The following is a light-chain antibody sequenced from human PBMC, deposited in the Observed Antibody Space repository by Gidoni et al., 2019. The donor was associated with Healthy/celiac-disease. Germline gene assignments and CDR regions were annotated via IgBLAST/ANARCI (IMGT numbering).Light chain of an antibody. CDR1: QSISIY. V-gene: IGKV1-39*01. Sequence: DIQMTQSPSSLSAFVGDRVTITCRASQSISIYLNWYQQKPGKAPKLLIYAASSLQSGVPSRFSGSGSGTDFTLTISSLQPEDFATYYCQQSYSTPHTFGQXTKLEIK. CDR2: AAS. J-gene: IGKJ2*01. CDR3: QQSYSTPHT.